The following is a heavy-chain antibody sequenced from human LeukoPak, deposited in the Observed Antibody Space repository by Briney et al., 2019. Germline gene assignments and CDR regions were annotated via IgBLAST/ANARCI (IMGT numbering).Heavy chain of an antibody. J-gene: IGHJ3*02. D-gene: IGHD2-2*01. CDR3: ARAGVGRDCSSTSCPEPGAFDI. CDR1: GYTFTGYY. V-gene: IGHV1-46*01. CDR2: INPSGGST. Sequence: GASVKVSCKASGYTFTGYYMHWVRQAPGQGLEWMGIINPSGGSTSYAQKFQGRVTMTRDTSTSTVYMELSSLRSEDTAVYYCARAGVGRDCSSTSCPEPGAFDIWGQGTMVTVSS.